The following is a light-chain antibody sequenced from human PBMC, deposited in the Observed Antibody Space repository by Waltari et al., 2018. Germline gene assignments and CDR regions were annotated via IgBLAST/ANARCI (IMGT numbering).Light chain of an antibody. V-gene: IGKV2-30*02. CDR1: QSLVHSDGNTY. Sequence: DVVMTQSPLSLPVTLGQPASISCTPSQSLVHSDGNTYLIWFQQRPGQSPRRLIYKVSNRDSGVPDRFIGSGSGTDFTLKISWVEAEDVGVYYCMQGTHWPYTFGQGTKLDIK. J-gene: IGKJ2*01. CDR2: KVS. CDR3: MQGTHWPYT.